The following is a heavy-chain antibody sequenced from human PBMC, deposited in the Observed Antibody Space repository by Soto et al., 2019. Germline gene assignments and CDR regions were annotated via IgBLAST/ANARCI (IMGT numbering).Heavy chain of an antibody. CDR1: GGTFSSYA. CDR2: IIPIFGTA. D-gene: IGHD4-17*01. V-gene: IGHV1-69*12. Sequence: QVQLVQSGAEVKKPGSSVKVSCKASGGTFSSYAISWVRQAPGQGLEWMGGIIPIFGTANYAQKFQGRVTITADESKSTAYMELSSLRSEDTAVYYCARDDYGDRRFPFWFDPWGQGTLVTVSS. CDR3: ARDDYGDRRFPFWFDP. J-gene: IGHJ5*02.